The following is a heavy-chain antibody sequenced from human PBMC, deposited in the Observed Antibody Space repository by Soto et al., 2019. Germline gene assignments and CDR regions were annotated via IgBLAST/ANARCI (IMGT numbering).Heavy chain of an antibody. J-gene: IGHJ6*02. CDR2: INPNSGGT. V-gene: IGHV1-2*04. CDR1: GYTFTGYY. Sequence: GASVKVSCKASGYTFTGYYMHWVRQAPGQGLEWMGWINPNSGGTNYAQKFQGWVTMTRDTSISTAYMELSRLRSDDTAVYYCARDLWFGELLSYGMDVWGQGTTVTVSS. D-gene: IGHD3-10*01. CDR3: ARDLWFGELLSYGMDV.